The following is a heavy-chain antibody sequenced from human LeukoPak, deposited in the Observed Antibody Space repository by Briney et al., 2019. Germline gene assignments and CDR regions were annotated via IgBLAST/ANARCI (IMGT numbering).Heavy chain of an antibody. J-gene: IGHJ5*02. CDR1: GGTFSSYA. CDR2: IIPIFGTA. CDR3: ARAGTYYDFWSGYSFDP. V-gene: IGHV1-69*05. Sequence: ASVKVSCKASGGTFSSYAISWVRQAPGQGLEWMGGIIPIFGTANYAQKFQGRVTITTDESTSTAYMELSSLRSEDTAVYYCARAGTYYDFWSGYSFDPWGQGTLVTVSS. D-gene: IGHD3-3*01.